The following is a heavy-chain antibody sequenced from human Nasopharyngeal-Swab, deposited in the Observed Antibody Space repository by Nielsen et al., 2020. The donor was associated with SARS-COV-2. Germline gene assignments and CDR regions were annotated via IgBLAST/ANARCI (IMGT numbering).Heavy chain of an antibody. V-gene: IGHV1-8*01. CDR1: GYTFTSYD. CDR2: MNPNSGNT. D-gene: IGHD3-9*01. CDR3: ARAPVLRYFDWSLYYYGMDV. J-gene: IGHJ6*02. Sequence: ASVKVSCKASGYTFTSYDINWARQATGQGLEWMGWMNPNSGNTGYAQKFQGRVTMTRNTSISTAYMELSSLRSEDTAVYYCARAPVLRYFDWSLYYYGMDVWGQGTTVTVSS.